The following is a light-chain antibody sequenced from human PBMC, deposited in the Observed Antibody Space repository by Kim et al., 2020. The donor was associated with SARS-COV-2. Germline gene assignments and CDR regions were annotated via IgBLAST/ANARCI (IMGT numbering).Light chain of an antibody. CDR3: QQYGNSPKT. V-gene: IGKV3-20*01. Sequence: PGERATLSCRASQRVTGTYLAWYPPKPGKAPRLVISDASSRAAGIPDRFSGNRSGTAFTLTLSRLEPGDSAVYHCQQYGNSPKTFGQGTTV. CDR1: QRVTGTY. J-gene: IGKJ1*01. CDR2: DAS.